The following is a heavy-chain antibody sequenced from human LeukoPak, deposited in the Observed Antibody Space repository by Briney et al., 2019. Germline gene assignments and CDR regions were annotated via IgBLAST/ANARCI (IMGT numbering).Heavy chain of an antibody. V-gene: IGHV3-73*01. CDR3: AKDDYGDYDY. J-gene: IGHJ4*02. CDR1: GFTFSGSA. D-gene: IGHD4-17*01. Sequence: GGSLRLSCAASGFTFSGSAMQWVRQASGKGLEWVGRIRSKANSYATAYAASVKGTFTISRDDSKITAYLQMNSLRAEDTAVYYCAKDDYGDYDYWGQGTLVTVSS. CDR2: IRSKANSYAT.